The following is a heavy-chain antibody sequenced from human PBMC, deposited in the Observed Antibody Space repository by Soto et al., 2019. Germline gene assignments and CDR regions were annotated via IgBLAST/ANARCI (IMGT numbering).Heavy chain of an antibody. D-gene: IGHD2-2*01. CDR1: SFTFGDYA. V-gene: IGHV3-9*01. Sequence: EVQLVESGGGLVQPGRSLRLSCAASSFTFGDYAMHWVRQTPGKGLEWVSCISWDSGNIVYVDSVEGRFTISRDNAKNSLFLQMNSLRPGDTAFYYCTKGYTTSCFAHFDYWGQGALVTVSS. CDR2: ISWDSGNI. J-gene: IGHJ4*02. CDR3: TKGYTTSCFAHFDY.